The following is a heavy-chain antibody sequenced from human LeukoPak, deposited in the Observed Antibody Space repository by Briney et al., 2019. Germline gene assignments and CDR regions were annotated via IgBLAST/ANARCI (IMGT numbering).Heavy chain of an antibody. CDR2: ISYDGSNK. Sequence: PGGSLRLSCAASGFTFSSYAMHWVRQAPGKGLEWVAVISYDGSNKYYADSVKGRFTISRDNSKNTLYLQMNSLRAEDTAVYYCAREKGPFWSGYAFDYWGQGTLVTVSS. V-gene: IGHV3-30-3*01. J-gene: IGHJ4*02. D-gene: IGHD3-3*01. CDR3: AREKGPFWSGYAFDY. CDR1: GFTFSSYA.